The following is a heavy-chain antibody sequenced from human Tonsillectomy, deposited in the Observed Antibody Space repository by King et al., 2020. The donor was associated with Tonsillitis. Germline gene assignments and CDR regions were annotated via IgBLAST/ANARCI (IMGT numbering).Heavy chain of an antibody. D-gene: IGHD5-24*01. J-gene: IGHJ4*02. CDR1: GFTFSSYA. Sequence: VQLVESGGGVVQPGRSLRLSCAASGFTFSSYAMHWVRQAPGKGLEWVAVISYDGSNKYYADSVKGRFTISRDTSKNTLYLQMNSLRAEDTAVYYCARMEGKSRDGYNGGFDYWGQGTLVTVSA. V-gene: IGHV3-30*04. CDR2: ISYDGSNK. CDR3: ARMEGKSRDGYNGGFDY.